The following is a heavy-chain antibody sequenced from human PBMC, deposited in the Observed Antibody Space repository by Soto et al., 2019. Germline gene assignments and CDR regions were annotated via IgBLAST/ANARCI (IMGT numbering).Heavy chain of an antibody. CDR3: AQTHGWPGFDF. J-gene: IGHJ4*02. Sequence: QLQESGPGLVKSSETMSLTCTASGASIRSRYWSWVRQPPGKGLEWIGHIYNGDSTNYNPSLKSRFTTAVVTSKNQVSPTLGSVTAADTVVYYCAQTHGWPGFDFWGQGILVTVSS. CDR2: IYNGDST. V-gene: IGHV4-59*01. CDR1: GASIRSRY. D-gene: IGHD6-19*01.